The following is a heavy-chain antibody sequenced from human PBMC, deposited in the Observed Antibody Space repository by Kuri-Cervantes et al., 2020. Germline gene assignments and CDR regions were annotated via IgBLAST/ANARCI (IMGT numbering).Heavy chain of an antibody. J-gene: IGHJ4*02. D-gene: IGHD2-15*01. Sequence: GGSLRLSCAASGFTFSDYYMSWIRQAPGKGLEWVSYISSSGSTIYYADSVKGRFTISRDNAKNSLYLQMNSLRVEDTAVYYCATYEIYCSGGSCGLYYWGQGTLVTVSS. V-gene: IGHV3-11*04. CDR3: ATYEIYCSGGSCGLYY. CDR2: ISSSGSTI. CDR1: GFTFSDYY.